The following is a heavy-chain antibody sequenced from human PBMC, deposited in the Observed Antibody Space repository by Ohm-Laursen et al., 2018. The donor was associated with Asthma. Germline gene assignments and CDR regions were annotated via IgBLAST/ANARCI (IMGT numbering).Heavy chain of an antibody. J-gene: IGHJ4*02. CDR3: AKSGSSGYFADFYFDY. D-gene: IGHD3-22*01. CDR1: GFTFSSYA. CDR2: ITGSTGGT. Sequence: SLRLSCSASGFTFSSYAMSWVRQAPGKGLEWVSAITGSTGGTFYADSVKGRFSISRDNSKNTLYLQMNSLRAEDTAVYYCAKSGSSGYFADFYFDYWGQGTLVTVSS. V-gene: IGHV3-23*01.